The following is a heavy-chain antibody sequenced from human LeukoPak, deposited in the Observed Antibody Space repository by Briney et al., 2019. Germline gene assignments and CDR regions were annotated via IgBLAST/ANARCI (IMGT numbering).Heavy chain of an antibody. J-gene: IGHJ1*01. D-gene: IGHD2-21*02. CDR1: GFTSNGCW. CDR2: INPDGRDT. Sequence: GGSLRLSCVVSGFTSNGCWMNWVRQAPGKGLEWVAHINPDGRDTYYVDSVKGRFTISRDNAQNSMYLQMNSLRVEDTAVYYCTSWGDTTAEYFQRWGQGTLVTVSS. V-gene: IGHV3-7*01. CDR3: TSWGDTTAEYFQR.